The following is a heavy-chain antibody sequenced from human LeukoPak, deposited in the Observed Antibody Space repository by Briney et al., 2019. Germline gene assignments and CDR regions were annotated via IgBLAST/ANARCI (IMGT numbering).Heavy chain of an antibody. CDR3: ARDRLGYCGYGSCLLFDN. J-gene: IGHJ4*02. CDR1: GYTFVDYG. CDR2: ISADIGNT. Sequence: ASVKVSCKASGYTFVDYGISWVRQAPGQGLEWMGWISADIGNTNYAQKFQGRVTMTRDRSTSTGYMELMSLTSDDTAVYYCARDRLGYCGYGSCLLFDNWGQGTLVTVSS. D-gene: IGHD2-21*01. V-gene: IGHV1-18*01.